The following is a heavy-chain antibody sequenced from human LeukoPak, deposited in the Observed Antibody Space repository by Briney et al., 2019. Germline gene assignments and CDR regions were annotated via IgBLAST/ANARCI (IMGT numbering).Heavy chain of an antibody. CDR2: ISGSGGST. J-gene: IGHJ4*02. Sequence: GGSLRLSCTTSEFAFSNYAMNWVRQAPGKGPEWVSGISGSGGSTYYADSVKGRFTISRDNSKSTLYLQMNSLRAEDTAVYYCAKDLYSSLNWGQGTLVTVSS. V-gene: IGHV3-23*01. CDR3: AKDLYSSLN. CDR1: EFAFSNYA. D-gene: IGHD6-6*01.